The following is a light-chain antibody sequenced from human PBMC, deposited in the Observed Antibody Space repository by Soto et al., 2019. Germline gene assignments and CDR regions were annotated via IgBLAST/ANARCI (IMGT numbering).Light chain of an antibody. Sequence: DIQMTQSPPTLSASVGDRVTITCRASQPISSWLAWYHQKPGNAPKLLIYDASNLESGVPSRFSGSGSGTEFSLTISSLQPEDFGIYYCQQYENYWTFGQGTKVEIK. CDR3: QQYENYWT. J-gene: IGKJ1*01. CDR1: QPISSW. CDR2: DAS. V-gene: IGKV1-5*01.